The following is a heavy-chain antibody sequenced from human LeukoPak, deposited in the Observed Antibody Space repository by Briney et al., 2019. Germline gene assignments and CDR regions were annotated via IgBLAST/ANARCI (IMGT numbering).Heavy chain of an antibody. Sequence: GASVKVSCKASGYTFTSYGISWVRQAPGQGLEWMGWISAYNGNTNYAQKLQGRVTMTEDTSTDTAYMELSSLRSDDTAVYYCARRGRSGGYNVFDYWGQGTLVTVSS. D-gene: IGHD5-24*01. CDR3: ARRGRSGGYNVFDY. J-gene: IGHJ4*02. CDR2: ISAYNGNT. V-gene: IGHV1-18*01. CDR1: GYTFTSYG.